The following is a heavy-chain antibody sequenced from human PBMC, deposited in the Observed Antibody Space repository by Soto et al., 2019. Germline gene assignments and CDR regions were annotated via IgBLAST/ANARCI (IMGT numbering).Heavy chain of an antibody. CDR1: GFTFTSYA. D-gene: IGHD5-12*01. Sequence: EVQLVESGGGLVTPGGSLRLSCAASGFTFTSYAMNWVRQAPGKGLEWVSSFGTIDTSIFHADSVKGRFTISRDNAKSSLYLQMNSLRAEDTAVYYCAREVDEGFDFWGQGTLVTVSS. CDR2: FGTIDTSI. V-gene: IGHV3-21*02. CDR3: AREVDEGFDF. J-gene: IGHJ4*02.